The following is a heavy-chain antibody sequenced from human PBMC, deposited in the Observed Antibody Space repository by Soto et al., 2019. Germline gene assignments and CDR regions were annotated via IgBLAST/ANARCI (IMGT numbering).Heavy chain of an antibody. J-gene: IGHJ6*02. D-gene: IGHD2-15*01. CDR1: GGSVNSNNYY. V-gene: IGHV4-39*01. CDR3: ASQDSYYYYYGMDV. CDR2: IYYSGST. Sequence: PSETLSLTCTVSGGSVNSNNYYWGWIRQPPGKGLEWIGTIYYSGSTYYNPSLKSRVTISVDTSKNQFSLKLSSVTAADTAVYYCASQDSYYYYYGMDVWGQGTTVTVSS.